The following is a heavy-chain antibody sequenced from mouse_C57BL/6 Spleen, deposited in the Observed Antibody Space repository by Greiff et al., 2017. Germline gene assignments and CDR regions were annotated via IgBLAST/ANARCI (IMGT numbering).Heavy chain of an antibody. J-gene: IGHJ4*01. Sequence: DVKLVESGGGLVKPGGSLKLSCAASGFTFSDYGMHWVRQAPEKGLEWVAYISSGSSTIYYADTVKGRFTISRDNAKNTLFLQMTSLRSEDTAMYYCARTDRSAMDYWGQGTSVTVSS. CDR2: ISSGSSTI. CDR1: GFTFSDYG. CDR3: ARTDRSAMDY. V-gene: IGHV5-17*01.